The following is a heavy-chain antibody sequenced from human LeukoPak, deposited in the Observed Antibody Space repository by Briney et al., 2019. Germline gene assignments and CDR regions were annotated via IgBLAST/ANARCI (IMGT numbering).Heavy chain of an antibody. CDR3: ARRMGDSSGYYYFDY. V-gene: IGHV4-59*08. CDR2: IHSSANT. D-gene: IGHD3-22*01. CDR1: GGSISTYY. Sequence: SETLSLTCTVSGGSISTYYWSWLRQPPGEELEWLGYIHSSANTNYNPSLKSRVTISVDTSKNQFSLKLSSVTAADTAVYYCARRMGDSSGYYYFDYWGQGTLVIVSS. J-gene: IGHJ4*02.